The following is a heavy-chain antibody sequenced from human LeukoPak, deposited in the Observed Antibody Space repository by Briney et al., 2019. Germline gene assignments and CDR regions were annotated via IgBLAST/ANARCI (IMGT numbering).Heavy chain of an antibody. CDR1: GGSVSSYY. CDR3: ARHAPRGTLFEY. J-gene: IGHJ4*02. CDR2: IYYSEST. V-gene: IGHV4-59*08. Sequence: PSETLSLTCTVSGGSVSSYYWSWIRQPPAEGLEWIGYIYYSESTTYNPSIKSRVTISVDTSKNQLSLKLSSMTAADTAVYYCARHAPRGTLFEYWGQGTLVTVSS. D-gene: IGHD3-10*01.